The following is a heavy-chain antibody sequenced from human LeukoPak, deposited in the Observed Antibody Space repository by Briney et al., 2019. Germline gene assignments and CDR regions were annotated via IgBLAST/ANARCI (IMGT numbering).Heavy chain of an antibody. CDR3: ARGREPMVRGVPYFDY. V-gene: IGHV1-69*04. J-gene: IGHJ4*02. Sequence: GSSVKVSCKASGGTFSSYAISWVRQAPGQGLEWMGRIIPILGIANYAQKLQGRVTITADKSTSTAYMELSSLRSEDTAVYYCARGREPMVRGVPYFDYWGQGTLVTVSS. CDR2: IIPILGIA. CDR1: GGTFSSYA. D-gene: IGHD3-10*01.